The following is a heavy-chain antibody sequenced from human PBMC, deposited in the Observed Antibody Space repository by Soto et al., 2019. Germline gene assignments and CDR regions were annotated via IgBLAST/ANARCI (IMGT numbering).Heavy chain of an antibody. V-gene: IGHV3-11*01. CDR2: ISSSGSTI. Sequence: GGSLRLSCAASGFTFSDYYMSWIRQAPGKGLEWVSYISSSGSTIYYADSVKGRFTISRDNAKNSLYLQMNSLRAEDTAVYYCARVTRLAAMAPGPYYYYYMDVWGKGTTVTVSS. D-gene: IGHD5-18*01. J-gene: IGHJ6*03. CDR3: ARVTRLAAMAPGPYYYYYMDV. CDR1: GFTFSDYY.